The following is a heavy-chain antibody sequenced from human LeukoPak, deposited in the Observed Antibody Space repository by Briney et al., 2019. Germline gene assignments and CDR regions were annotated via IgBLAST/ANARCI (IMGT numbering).Heavy chain of an antibody. CDR2: INHSGST. CDR3: ARKSIPAARHWFDP. J-gene: IGHJ5*02. CDR1: GGSFSGYY. V-gene: IGHV4-34*01. D-gene: IGHD2-2*01. Sequence: PSETLSLTCAVYGGSFSGYYWSWIRQPPGKGLEWIGEINHSGSTNYNPSLKSRVTISVDTSKNQFSLKLSSVTAADTAVYYCARKSIPAARHWFDPWGQGTLATVSS.